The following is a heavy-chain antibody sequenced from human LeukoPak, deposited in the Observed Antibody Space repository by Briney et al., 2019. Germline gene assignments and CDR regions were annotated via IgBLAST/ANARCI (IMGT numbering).Heavy chain of an antibody. J-gene: IGHJ4*02. Sequence: GGSLRLSCAASGFTFSSYGMHWVRQAPGKGLDWVAVISYDGSNKYFADSVKGRFTISRDNSKNTLYLQMNSLRAEDTAVYYCAKDRRRGDFWSGYHDYWGQGTLVTVSS. V-gene: IGHV3-30*18. D-gene: IGHD3-3*01. CDR2: ISYDGSNK. CDR3: AKDRRRGDFWSGYHDY. CDR1: GFTFSSYG.